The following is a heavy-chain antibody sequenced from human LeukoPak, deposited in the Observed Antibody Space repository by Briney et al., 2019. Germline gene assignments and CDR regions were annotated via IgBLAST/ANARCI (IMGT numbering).Heavy chain of an antibody. J-gene: IGHJ4*02. CDR3: ARARGNTYGYFEY. CDR1: GLTLSVYW. V-gene: IGHV3-74*01. CDR2: INGDASST. D-gene: IGHD5-18*01. Sequence: PGGSLRLSCAASGLTLSVYWMHWVRHAPGKGLVWVSRINGDASSTSYADSVKGRFTISRDNAKSTLYLQMNSLRVEDTAVYYCARARGNTYGYFEYWGQGTLVTVSS.